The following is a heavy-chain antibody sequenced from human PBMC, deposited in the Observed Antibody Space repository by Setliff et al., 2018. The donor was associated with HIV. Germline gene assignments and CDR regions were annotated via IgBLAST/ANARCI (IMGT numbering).Heavy chain of an antibody. D-gene: IGHD3-16*02. CDR1: GFTFSTYS. V-gene: IGHV3-48*01. Sequence: GESLEISCAASGFTFSTYSMNWVRQAPGKGLEWVSYISGTSGTMYYADSVKGRFTISRDNAKNSLFLQMNSLTAEDTAVYYCARDPRASYLSYYYYHYLDVWGKGTTVTVSS. CDR3: ARDPRASYLSYYYYHYLDV. CDR2: ISGTSGTM. J-gene: IGHJ6*03.